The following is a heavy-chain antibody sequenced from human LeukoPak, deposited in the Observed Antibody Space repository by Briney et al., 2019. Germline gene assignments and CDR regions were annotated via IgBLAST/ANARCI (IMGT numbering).Heavy chain of an antibody. CDR2: ISWNSGSI. D-gene: IGHD6-19*01. Sequence: GGSLRLSCAASGFTFDDYAMHWVWQAPGKGLEWVSGISWNSGSIGYADSVKGRFTISRDNAKNSLYLQMNSLRAEDTALYYCAKDILAVAGNFDYWGQGTLVTVSS. CDR1: GFTFDDYA. V-gene: IGHV3-9*01. CDR3: AKDILAVAGNFDY. J-gene: IGHJ4*02.